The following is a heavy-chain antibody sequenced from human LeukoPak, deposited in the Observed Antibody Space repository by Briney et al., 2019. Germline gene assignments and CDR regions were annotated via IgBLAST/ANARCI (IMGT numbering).Heavy chain of an antibody. J-gene: IGHJ6*01. D-gene: IGHD7-27*01. V-gene: IGHV4-59*01. CDR3: PRVGPRATGGDV. CDR1: GGSISSYY. Sequence: SQTLSLTCTASGGSISSYYWSWIRQPPGKGLEWIGYIYYSGSTNYNPSLKSRVTISVHTTNNQFSLKLSSVTAPDTSVDSCPRVGPRATGGDVGGKGTTVTVYS. CDR2: IYYSGST.